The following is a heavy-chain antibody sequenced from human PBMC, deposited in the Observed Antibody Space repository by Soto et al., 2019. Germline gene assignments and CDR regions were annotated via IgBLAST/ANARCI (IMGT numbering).Heavy chain of an antibody. CDR2: ISAYNGNT. V-gene: IGHV1-18*01. J-gene: IGHJ6*02. CDR3: ARVLGGNYDFWIRPYSPQYYYYYGMDV. Sequence: ASVKVSCKASGYTFTSYGISWVRQAPGQGLEWMGWISAYNGNTNYAQKLQGRVTMTTDTSTSTAYMELRSLRSDDTAVYYCARVLGGNYDFWIRPYSPQYYYYYGMDVWGQGTTVTVSS. D-gene: IGHD3-3*01. CDR1: GYTFTSYG.